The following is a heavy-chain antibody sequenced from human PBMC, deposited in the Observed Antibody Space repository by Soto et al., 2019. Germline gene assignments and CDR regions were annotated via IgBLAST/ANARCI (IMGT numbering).Heavy chain of an antibody. D-gene: IGHD3-22*01. Sequence: QVQLVESGGGVVQPGRSLSLSCAASGFSFITYGMHWVRQAPGKGLEWVAVIWSDGSHKYYADSVKGRFTTSRDNSKNTLYLKMNSLRVDDTAVYYCARDRYPYYYDSPGDALDVWGQGTMVTVSS. CDR1: GFSFITYG. CDR2: IWSDGSHK. J-gene: IGHJ3*01. CDR3: ARDRYPYYYDSPGDALDV. V-gene: IGHV3-33*01.